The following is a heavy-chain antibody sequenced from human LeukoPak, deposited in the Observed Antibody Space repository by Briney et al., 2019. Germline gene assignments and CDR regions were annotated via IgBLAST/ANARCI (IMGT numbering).Heavy chain of an antibody. CDR1: GGTFSSYG. CDR2: IIPVFGTT. V-gene: IGHV1-69*13. D-gene: IGHD2/OR15-2a*01. J-gene: IGHJ6*04. CDR3: ARDRRYTEYYGMDV. Sequence: SVKDSCKASGGTFSSYGITWIRQAPGQGLEWMGEIIPVFGTTNYAQNFQGRVTITADESTTTAYMELSSLRSEDTAVYYCARDRRYTEYYGMDVWGKGTTVTVSS.